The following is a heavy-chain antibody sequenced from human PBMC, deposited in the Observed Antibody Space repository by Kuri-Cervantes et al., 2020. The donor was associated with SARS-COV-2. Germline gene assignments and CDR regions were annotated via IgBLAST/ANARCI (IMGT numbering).Heavy chain of an antibody. J-gene: IGHJ4*02. CDR3: AEGAYDYVWGSYRHPPPLLF. CDR2: IIPIFGTA. Sequence: SVKVSCKASGGTFSSYAISWVRQAPRQGLEWMGRIIPIFGTANYAQKFQGRVTITADESTSTAYMELSSLRSEDTAVYYCAEGAYDYVWGSYRHPPPLLFWGQGTLVTVSS. CDR1: GGTFSSYA. V-gene: IGHV1-69*13. D-gene: IGHD3-16*02.